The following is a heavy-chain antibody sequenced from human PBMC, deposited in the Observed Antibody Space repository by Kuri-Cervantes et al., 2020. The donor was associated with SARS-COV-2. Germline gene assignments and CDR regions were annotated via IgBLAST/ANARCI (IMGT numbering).Heavy chain of an antibody. V-gene: IGHV6-1*01. CDR2: TYHRSKWYN. J-gene: IGHJ1*01. Sequence: SQTLSLTCAISGDSVSSTSAAWNWIRQSPSRGLEWLGRTYHRSKWYNEYAVSVKSRITINPDTSKNQFSLQLNFVTPKDTAVYYCARAPDGYCSGGSCYSGYFQHWGQGTLVTVSS. CDR1: GDSVSSTSAA. CDR3: ARAPDGYCSGGSCYSGYFQH. D-gene: IGHD2-15*01.